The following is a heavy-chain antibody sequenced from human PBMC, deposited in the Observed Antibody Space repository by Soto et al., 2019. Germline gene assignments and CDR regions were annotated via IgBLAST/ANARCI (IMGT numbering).Heavy chain of an antibody. J-gene: IGHJ4*02. V-gene: IGHV3-23*01. D-gene: IGHD6-19*01. Sequence: EVQQLESGGGLVQPGGSLRLSCAASGFTFSSYVMSWVRQAPGKGLEWVSAISGSGGSTYYADSVKGRFTISRDNSKNTLYLQMNSLRAEDTAVYYCARRSSGWYFDYWGQGTLVTVSS. CDR2: ISGSGGST. CDR3: ARRSSGWYFDY. CDR1: GFTFSSYV.